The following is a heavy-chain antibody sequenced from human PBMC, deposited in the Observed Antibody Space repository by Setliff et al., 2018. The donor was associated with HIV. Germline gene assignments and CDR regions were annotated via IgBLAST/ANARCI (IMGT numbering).Heavy chain of an antibody. CDR3: AREGTPVYYYDRSENAFDI. CDR2: ISAYNGNT. V-gene: IGHV1-18*01. CDR1: GYTFTSYG. Sequence: ASVKVSCKASGYTFTSYGITWVRRAPGQGLEWMGWISAYNGNTKYSQKFQGRVTITRDTSAYTAYMELSSLRSEDTAVYYCAREGTPVYYYDRSENAFDIWGQGTMVTVSS. D-gene: IGHD3-22*01. J-gene: IGHJ3*02.